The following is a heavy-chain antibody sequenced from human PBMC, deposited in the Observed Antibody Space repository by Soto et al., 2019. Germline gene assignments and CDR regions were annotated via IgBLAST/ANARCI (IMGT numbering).Heavy chain of an antibody. CDR1: GFTFSSYS. V-gene: IGHV3-21*01. CDR3: ARDLISAGYYYEMDV. Sequence: EVQLAESGGGLAKPGGSLRLSCAASGFTFSSYSMNWVRQAPGKALEWVSSINYKSHIDYADSVKGRFTISRDNAKNSLYRQMNSLRAEDTAVYFCARDLISAGYYYEMDVGGIGTAVTVSS. J-gene: IGHJ6*04. CDR2: INYKSHI. D-gene: IGHD3-10*01.